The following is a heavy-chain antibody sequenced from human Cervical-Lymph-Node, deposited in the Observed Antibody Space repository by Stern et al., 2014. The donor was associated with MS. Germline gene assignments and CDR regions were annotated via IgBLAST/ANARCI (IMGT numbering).Heavy chain of an antibody. J-gene: IGHJ4*02. CDR3: ARDKMHAFDY. V-gene: IGHV1-18*01. CDR1: GYTFTTYG. CDR2: ISADSGNT. Sequence: QVQLGQSGTEVKKPGASVLVSCKASGYTFTTYGITWVRQAPGQGLEWMGWISADSGNTKYAQKFQDRVTMTRDTTTGTAYMEVRSQRSEDTAVYYCARDKMHAFDYWGQGTQVTVPS. D-gene: IGHD2-8*01.